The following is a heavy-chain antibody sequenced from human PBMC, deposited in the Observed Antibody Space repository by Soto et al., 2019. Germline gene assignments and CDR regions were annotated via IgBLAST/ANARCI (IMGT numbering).Heavy chain of an antibody. Sequence: GGSLRLSCAASGFTFSSYAMSWVRQAPGKGLEWVSAISGSGGSTYYADSVKGRFTISRDNSKNTLYLQMISLRAEHPSVYYCAKGPRGQWPAAVEDWGQGTRVTVSS. CDR2: ISGSGGST. CDR1: GFTFSSYA. D-gene: IGHD6-19*01. J-gene: IGHJ4*02. CDR3: AKGPRGQWPAAVED. V-gene: IGHV3-23*01.